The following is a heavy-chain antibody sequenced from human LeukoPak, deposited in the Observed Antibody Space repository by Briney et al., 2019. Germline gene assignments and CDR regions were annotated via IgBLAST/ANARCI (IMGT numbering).Heavy chain of an antibody. CDR3: ARPAYSGFPVDFDY. D-gene: IGHD5-12*01. CDR1: GGSISSSSYY. Sequence: SETLSLTCTVSGGSISSSSYYWGWIRQPPGKGLEWIGSIYYSGSTYYNPSLKSRVTISVDTSKNQFSLKLSSVTAADTAVYYCARPAYSGFPVDFDYWGQGTLVTVSS. J-gene: IGHJ4*02. CDR2: IYYSGST. V-gene: IGHV4-39*01.